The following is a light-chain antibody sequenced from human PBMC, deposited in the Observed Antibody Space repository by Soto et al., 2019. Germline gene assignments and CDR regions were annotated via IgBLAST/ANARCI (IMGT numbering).Light chain of an antibody. CDR3: QQYNNWPHT. CDR1: QTVSNN. Sequence: EVVVTQSPRTLSVSLGQRATLSCRTSQTVSNNLAWYRQKPGQAPSLLIYGISTRATGLPARFSGTGSGTEFPLTISSLQSEDSALYYCQQYNNWPHTFGQGTKLEIK. J-gene: IGKJ2*01. CDR2: GIS. V-gene: IGKV3-15*01.